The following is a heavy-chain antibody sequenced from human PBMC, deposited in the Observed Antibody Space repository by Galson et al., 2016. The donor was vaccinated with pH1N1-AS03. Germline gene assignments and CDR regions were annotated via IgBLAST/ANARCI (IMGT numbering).Heavy chain of an antibody. CDR1: GFSLTTRGVG. V-gene: IGHV2-5*01. Sequence: PALVKPTQTLTLTCTFSGFSLTTRGVGVGWTRQPPGKALEWLALIYWTEGKHYSPSLQSRLAITMDTSKSHVLLTMTNMDPVDTGTYYCARVPRLWSGFDSWGQGTLVTVSS. CDR2: IYWTEGK. J-gene: IGHJ4*02. CDR3: ARVPRLWSGFDS. D-gene: IGHD3-3*01.